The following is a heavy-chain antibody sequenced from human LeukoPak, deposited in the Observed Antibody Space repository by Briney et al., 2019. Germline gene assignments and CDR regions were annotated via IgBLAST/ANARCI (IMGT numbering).Heavy chain of an antibody. D-gene: IGHD6-19*01. CDR1: GGTFSSYA. CDR2: IIPIFGTA. CDR3: ARARNSQGAVAGPDY. V-gene: IGHV1-69*06. J-gene: IGHJ4*02. Sequence: KVXCKASGGTFSSYAISWVRQAPGQGLEWMGGIIPIFGTANYAQKFQGRVTITADKSTSTAYMELSSLRSEDMAVYYCARARNSQGAVAGPDYWGQGTLVTVSS.